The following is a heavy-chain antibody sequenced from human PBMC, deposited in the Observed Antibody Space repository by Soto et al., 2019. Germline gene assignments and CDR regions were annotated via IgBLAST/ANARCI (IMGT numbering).Heavy chain of an antibody. Sequence: QVQLQQWGAGLLKPSETLSLTCAVYGGSFSGYYWSWIRQPPGKGLEWIGEINHSGSTNYNPSLKRRVTISVDTSKNQFSLKLSSVTAADTAVYYCARGKGVLLWFGELFGFDYWGQGTLVTVSA. D-gene: IGHD3-10*01. CDR1: GGSFSGYY. CDR3: ARGKGVLLWFGELFGFDY. V-gene: IGHV4-34*01. J-gene: IGHJ4*02. CDR2: INHSGST.